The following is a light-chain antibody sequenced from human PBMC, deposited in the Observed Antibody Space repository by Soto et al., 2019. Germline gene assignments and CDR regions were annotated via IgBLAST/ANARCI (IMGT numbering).Light chain of an antibody. CDR3: QQGT. CDR2: GAS. J-gene: IGKJ1*01. V-gene: IGKV3-20*01. Sequence: EIVLTQSPGTLSLSPEERATLSCRASQSVSSSYLAWYQQKPGQAPRLLIYGASSRATGIPDRFSGSGSGTDFTLTISRLEPEDFAVYYCQQGTFGQGTKVDIK. CDR1: QSVSSSY.